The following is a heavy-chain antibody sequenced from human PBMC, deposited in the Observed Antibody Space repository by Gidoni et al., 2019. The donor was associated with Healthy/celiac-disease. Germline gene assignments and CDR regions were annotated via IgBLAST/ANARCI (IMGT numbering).Heavy chain of an antibody. J-gene: IGHJ3*02. CDR2: INPSGGST. V-gene: IGHV1-46*01. Sequence: QVQLVQSGAEVKKPGASVMVSCQASGYTFTSYYMHWVRQAPGQGLEWIGIINPSGGSTSYAQKFQGRVTMTRDTSTSTVYMELSSLRSEDTAVYYCARVAVAGEGSDAFDIWGQGTMVTVSS. D-gene: IGHD6-19*01. CDR3: ARVAVAGEGSDAFDI. CDR1: GYTFTSYY.